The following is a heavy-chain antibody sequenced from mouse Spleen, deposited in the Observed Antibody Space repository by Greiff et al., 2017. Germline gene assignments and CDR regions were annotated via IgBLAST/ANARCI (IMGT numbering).Heavy chain of an antibody. V-gene: IGHV5-9-2*01. CDR3: ARRVYDGYLWYFDV. J-gene: IGHJ1*01. Sequence: EVKLVESGGGLVKPGGSLKLSCAASGFTFSSYGMSWVRQTPEKRLEWVATISGGGSYTYYPDSVKGRFTISRDNAKNNLYLQMSSLRSEDTALYYCARRVYDGYLWYFDVWGAGTTVTVSS. CDR2: ISGGGSYT. CDR1: GFTFSSYG. D-gene: IGHD2-3*01.